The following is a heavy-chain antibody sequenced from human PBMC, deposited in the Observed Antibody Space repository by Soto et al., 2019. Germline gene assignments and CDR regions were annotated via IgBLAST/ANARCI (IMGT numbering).Heavy chain of an antibody. Sequence: GASVKVSCKVSGYTFNSYDFTWVRQAPGQGLEWMGWIGAYTGNTQYAEKLQGRLSLTIDASTSTAYMELRSLTSDDTAMYYCARRSSNRYCTNGVCYPLYGMDVWGQGTTVTVSS. CDR3: ARRSSNRYCTNGVCYPLYGMDV. J-gene: IGHJ6*02. CDR1: GYTFNSYD. CDR2: IGAYTGNT. D-gene: IGHD2-8*01. V-gene: IGHV1-18*01.